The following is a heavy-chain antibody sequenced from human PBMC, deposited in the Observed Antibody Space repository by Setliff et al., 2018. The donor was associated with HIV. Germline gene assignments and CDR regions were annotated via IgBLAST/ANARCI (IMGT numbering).Heavy chain of an antibody. Sequence: LSLTCTVSGGSMSTYYWSWIRQPPGKGLEWIGYIYTNGSTNYNPSLKSRVTISVDTSKNQFSLKLNSVTAADTAVYYCASGREAVAGALHFDYWGQGPLVTVSS. J-gene: IGHJ4*02. CDR3: ASGREAVAGALHFDY. CDR2: IYTNGST. D-gene: IGHD6-19*01. CDR1: GGSMSTYY. V-gene: IGHV4-4*08.